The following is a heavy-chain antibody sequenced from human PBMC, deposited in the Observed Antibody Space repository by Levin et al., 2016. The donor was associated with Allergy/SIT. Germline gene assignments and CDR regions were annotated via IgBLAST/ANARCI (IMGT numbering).Heavy chain of an antibody. V-gene: IGHV3-7*01. D-gene: IGHD2-8*01. J-gene: IGHJ4*02. CDR3: AKDDHKFCPNGVCYPVDN. CDR2: IKPDGSQK. CDR1: GFSFSNYW. Sequence: GESLKISCAASGFSFSNYWMHWVRQAPGKGLEWVANIKPDGSQKYYVDSVKGRFTVSRDNANKTLYLQMNSLRPDDTAIYYCAKDDHKFCPNGVCYPVDNWGQGTLVTVSS.